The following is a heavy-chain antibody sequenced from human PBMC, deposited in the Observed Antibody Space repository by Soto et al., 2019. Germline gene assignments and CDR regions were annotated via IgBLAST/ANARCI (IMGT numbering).Heavy chain of an antibody. CDR1: GFSLSTSGVG. Sequence: SGPTLVKPTQTLTLTCTFSGFSLSTSGVGVGWIRQPPGKALEWLALIYWDDDKRYSPSLKSRLTITKATSKNQVVLTMTNMDPVDTATYYCAHSPGWYHVHNPIDYWGQGTLVTVSS. J-gene: IGHJ4*02. D-gene: IGHD6-19*01. CDR2: IYWDDDK. V-gene: IGHV2-5*02. CDR3: AHSPGWYHVHNPIDY.